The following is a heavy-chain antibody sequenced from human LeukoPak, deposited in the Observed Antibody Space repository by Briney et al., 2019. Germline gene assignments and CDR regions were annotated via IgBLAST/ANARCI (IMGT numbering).Heavy chain of an antibody. D-gene: IGHD2-2*01. CDR2: IYPGDSDT. CDR3: ARLRSVYCSSTSCSGYYFDY. J-gene: IGHJ4*02. CDR1: GYSFTSYW. V-gene: IGHV5-51*01. Sequence: GESLKISCKGSGYSFTSYWIGWVRQMPGKGLEWMGIIYPGDSDTRYSPSFQGQVTISADKSISTAYLQWSSLKASDTAMYYFARLRSVYCSSTSCSGYYFDYWGQGTLVTVSS.